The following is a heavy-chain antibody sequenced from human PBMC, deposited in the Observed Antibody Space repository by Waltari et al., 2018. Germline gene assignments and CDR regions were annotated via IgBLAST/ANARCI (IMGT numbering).Heavy chain of an antibody. D-gene: IGHD3-22*01. CDR1: GGTFSSYA. V-gene: IGHV1-69*04. Sequence: QVQLVQSGAEVKKPGSSVKVSCKASGGTFSSYALSWVRQAPGQGLEWMGRIIPILGIANYAQKFQGRVTITADKSTSTAYMELSSLRSEDTAVYYCARAHYDSSGYAFDIWGQGTMVTVSS. CDR3: ARAHYDSSGYAFDI. J-gene: IGHJ3*02. CDR2: IIPILGIA.